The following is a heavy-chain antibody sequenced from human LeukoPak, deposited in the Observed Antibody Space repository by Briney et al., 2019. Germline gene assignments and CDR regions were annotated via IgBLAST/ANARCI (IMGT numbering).Heavy chain of an antibody. CDR1: GYTFTRYD. CDR2: MNPNRGNT. CDR3: ARVGDYDFWSGYYSHYYYYMDV. V-gene: IGHV1-8*01. D-gene: IGHD3-3*01. J-gene: IGHJ6*03. Sequence: GASVTVTYKASGYTFTRYDINWVRQATGQGQERMGWMNPNRGNTGYAQKIQGRDTMTRNTSISTANMELSSLRSEDTAVYFCARVGDYDFWSGYYSHYYYYMDVWGKGTTVTVSS.